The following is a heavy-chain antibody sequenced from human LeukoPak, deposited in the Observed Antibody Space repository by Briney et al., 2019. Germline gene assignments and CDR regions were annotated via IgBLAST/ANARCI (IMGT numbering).Heavy chain of an antibody. J-gene: IGHJ4*02. D-gene: IGHD6-13*01. V-gene: IGHV3-30-3*01. Sequence: PGGSLRLSCAASGFTFSSYAMHWVRQAPGKGLEWVAVISYDGSNKYYADSVKGRFTISRDNSKNTLYLQMNSLRAEDTAVYYCAKGDIAAAGLVPIDYWGQGTLVTVSS. CDR1: GFTFSSYA. CDR2: ISYDGSNK. CDR3: AKGDIAAAGLVPIDY.